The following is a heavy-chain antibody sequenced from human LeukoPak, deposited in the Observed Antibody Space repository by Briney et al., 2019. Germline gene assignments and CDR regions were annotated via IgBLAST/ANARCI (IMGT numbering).Heavy chain of an antibody. CDR3: AVGKDIVVVPAASMLVSYYGMDV. CDR2: IIPIFGTA. Sequence: SVKVSCKASGGAFSSYASSWVRQAPGQGLEWMGGIIPIFGTANYAQKFQGRVTITADESTSTAYMELSSLRSEDTAVYYCAVGKDIVVVPAASMLVSYYGMDVWGKGTTVTVSS. D-gene: IGHD2-2*01. V-gene: IGHV1-69*13. CDR1: GGAFSSYA. J-gene: IGHJ6*04.